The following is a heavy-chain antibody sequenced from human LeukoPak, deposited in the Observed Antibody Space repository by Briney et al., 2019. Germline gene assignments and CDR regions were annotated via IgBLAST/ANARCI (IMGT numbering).Heavy chain of an antibody. J-gene: IGHJ4*01. Sequence: PGGSLRLSCAASGLTFSDYYMSWIRQAPGKGLEWVSYISSSREYINYGDSVRGRFTISRDNAKNSLDLQMNSLRAEDTAVYYCARDGGYSSGRGFDSWGRGTLVTVSS. CDR3: ARDGGYSSGRGFDS. D-gene: IGHD5-18*01. CDR1: GLTFSDYY. V-gene: IGHV3-11*06. CDR2: ISSSREYI.